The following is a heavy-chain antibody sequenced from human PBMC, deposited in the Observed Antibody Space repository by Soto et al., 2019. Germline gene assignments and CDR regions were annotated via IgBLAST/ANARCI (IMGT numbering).Heavy chain of an antibody. CDR2: IIPIFGTA. V-gene: IGHV1-69*01. D-gene: IGHD6-6*01. Sequence: QVQLVQSGAEVKKPGSSVKVSCKASGGTFTSYAFSWVRQAPGQGLGWMGGIIPIFGTANYAQKFQGRVTITADESTSTAYMELSSLRSEDTAVYYCAREVAARPGENYYYYYGMDVWGQGTTVTVSS. J-gene: IGHJ6*02. CDR1: GGTFTSYA. CDR3: AREVAARPGENYYYYYGMDV.